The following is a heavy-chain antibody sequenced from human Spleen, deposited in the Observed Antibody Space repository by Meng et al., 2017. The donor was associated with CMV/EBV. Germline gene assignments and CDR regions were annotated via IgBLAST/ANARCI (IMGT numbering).Heavy chain of an antibody. D-gene: IGHD1-26*01. CDR2: IYYSGST. CDR1: GGSVSSGSHY. CDR3: ARGGSWFDP. J-gene: IGHJ5*02. V-gene: IGHV4-61*01. Sequence: SETLSLTCTVSGGSVSSGSHYWSWIRQPPGKGLEWIGYIYYSGSTNYNPSLKSRVTVSVDTSKNQFSLKLSSVTAADTAVYYCARGGSWFDPWGPGTLVTVSS.